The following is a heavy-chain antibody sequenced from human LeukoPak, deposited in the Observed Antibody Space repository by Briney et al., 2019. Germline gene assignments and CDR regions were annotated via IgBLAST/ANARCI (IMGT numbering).Heavy chain of an antibody. CDR3: ARVASDSSGWYHFDY. CDR2: IYSGGST. Sequence: SGGSLRLSCAASGFTFSSYWMHWVRQAPGKELEWVSLIYSGGSTYYADSVKGRFTISRDNSKNTLYLQMNSLRAEDTAVYYCARVASDSSGWYHFDYWGQGTLVTVSS. V-gene: IGHV3-53*01. CDR1: GFTFSSYW. J-gene: IGHJ4*02. D-gene: IGHD6-19*01.